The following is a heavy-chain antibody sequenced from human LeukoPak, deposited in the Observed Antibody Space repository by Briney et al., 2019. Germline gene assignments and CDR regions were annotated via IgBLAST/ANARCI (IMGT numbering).Heavy chain of an antibody. J-gene: IGHJ4*02. Sequence: GGFLRLSCAASGFTVSDDYMSWVRQAPGKGLEWVSVIYSGGTTDYADSVKGRFTISRDNSKNTLYLQMNSLRAEDTAVYYCARDGVWATFDYWGQRTLVTVSS. D-gene: IGHD2-8*01. CDR2: IYSGGTT. CDR3: ARDGVWATFDY. CDR1: GFTVSDDY. V-gene: IGHV3-66*01.